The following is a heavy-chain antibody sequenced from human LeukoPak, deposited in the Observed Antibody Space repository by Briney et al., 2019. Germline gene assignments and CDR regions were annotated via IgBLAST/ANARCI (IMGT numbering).Heavy chain of an antibody. CDR1: GDSLSGTIAA. Sequence: SQTLSLTCAISGDSLSGTIAASVCARQSPTRGLEWLGRTHYSSRWYNDYAASVKSRITIYADTSKNRFSLQLNSVTTENSAVYYCARSQGDMDVWGKGTSVTVSS. V-gene: IGHV6-1*01. D-gene: IGHD3-16*01. CDR3: ARSQGDMDV. J-gene: IGHJ6*03. CDR2: THYSSRWYN.